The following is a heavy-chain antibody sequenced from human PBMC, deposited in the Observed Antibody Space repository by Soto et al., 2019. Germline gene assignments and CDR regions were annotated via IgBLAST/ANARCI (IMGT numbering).Heavy chain of an antibody. Sequence: PSETLSLTCAVYGGSFSGDYWSWIRQPPGKGLEWIGEINHSGSTNYNPSLKSRVTISVDTSKNQFSLKLSSVTAADTAVYYCARWQWLVRYYGMDVWGQGTTVTVSS. CDR1: GGSFSGDY. CDR2: INHSGST. V-gene: IGHV4-34*01. D-gene: IGHD6-19*01. CDR3: ARWQWLVRYYGMDV. J-gene: IGHJ6*02.